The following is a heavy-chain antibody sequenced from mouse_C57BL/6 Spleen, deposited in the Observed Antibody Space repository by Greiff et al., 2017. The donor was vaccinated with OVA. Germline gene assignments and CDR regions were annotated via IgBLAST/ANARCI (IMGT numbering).Heavy chain of an antibody. CDR2: IYPGDGDT. V-gene: IGHV1-82*01. Sequence: QVQLQQSGPELVKPGASVKISCKASGYAFSSSWMNWVKQRPGKGLEWIGRIYPGDGDTNYNGKFKGKATLTADKSSSTAYMQLSSLTSEDSAVYFCARGGGKLGWFAYWGQGTLVTVSA. CDR1: GYAFSSSW. J-gene: IGHJ3*01. CDR3: ARGGGKLGWFAY. D-gene: IGHD4-1*01.